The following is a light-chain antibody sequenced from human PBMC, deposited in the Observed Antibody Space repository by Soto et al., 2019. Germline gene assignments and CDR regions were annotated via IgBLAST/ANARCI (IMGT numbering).Light chain of an antibody. CDR2: DAS. CDR1: PTASYW. Sequence: IALTPSPSTMSASVGDTFTVACRASPTASYWLALYQQKPGKAPKLLIYDASKLESGVPSRFSGSGSGTDFTLTISGLQPDDFATYYCQQYNSWSRTFGQGTKVEI. V-gene: IGKV1-5*01. J-gene: IGKJ1*01. CDR3: QQYNSWSRT.